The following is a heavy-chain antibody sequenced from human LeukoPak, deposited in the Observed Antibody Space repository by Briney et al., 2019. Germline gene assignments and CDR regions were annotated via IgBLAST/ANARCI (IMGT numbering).Heavy chain of an antibody. Sequence: TGGSLRLSCAASGFIFSVYYMSWIRQAPGKGLEWISYISRGGDTIYYADSVKGRLTLSRDNAKDSLFLQMTNLRGEDTAIYHCARDLKGWVDYWGQGTLVTVSS. J-gene: IGHJ4*02. CDR3: ARDLKGWVDY. CDR1: GFIFSVYY. D-gene: IGHD1-26*01. CDR2: ISRGGDTI. V-gene: IGHV3-11*01.